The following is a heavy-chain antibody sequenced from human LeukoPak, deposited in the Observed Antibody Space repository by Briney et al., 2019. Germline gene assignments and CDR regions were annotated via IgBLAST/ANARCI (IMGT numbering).Heavy chain of an antibody. V-gene: IGHV3-33*01. CDR1: GFTFSSFG. CDR3: VRGVGVSRFNYLDS. J-gene: IGHJ4*02. Sequence: GGSLRLSCAASGFTFSSFGMHWVRQAPGKGLEWVAVIWYDESNKYYADSVKGRFTISRDNSKNTLYLQVNSLRDDDTAVYYCVRGVGVSRFNYLDSWGQGTLVIVSS. D-gene: IGHD6-13*01. CDR2: IWYDESNK.